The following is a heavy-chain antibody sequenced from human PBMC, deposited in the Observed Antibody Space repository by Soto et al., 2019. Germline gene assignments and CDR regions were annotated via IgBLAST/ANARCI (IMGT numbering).Heavy chain of an antibody. Sequence: EVQLVESGGGLVQPGGSLKLSCAASGFTFSGSAMHWVRQASGKGLEWVGRIRSKANSYATAYAASVKGRFTISRDDSKNTAYLQMNSLKTEDTAVYYCTRGFGTVYALSYYFYYWGQGTLVTVSS. CDR2: IRSKANSYAT. CDR1: GFTFSGSA. V-gene: IGHV3-73*01. CDR3: TRGFGTVYALSYYFYY. D-gene: IGHD2-8*01. J-gene: IGHJ4*02.